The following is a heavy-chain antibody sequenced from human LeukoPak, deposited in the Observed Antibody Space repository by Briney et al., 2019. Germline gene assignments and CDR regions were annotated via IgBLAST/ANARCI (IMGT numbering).Heavy chain of an antibody. J-gene: IGHJ4*02. CDR1: GFTFSSYA. Sequence: GGSLRLSCAASGFTFSSYAMSWVRQAPGKGLEWVSAISGSGGSTYYADSVKGRFTISRDNSKNTLYLQMNSLRAEDTAVYYCAKHDYDYGDLYYFDYWGQGTLVTVSS. V-gene: IGHV3-23*01. CDR3: AKHDYDYGDLYYFDY. D-gene: IGHD4-17*01. CDR2: ISGSGGST.